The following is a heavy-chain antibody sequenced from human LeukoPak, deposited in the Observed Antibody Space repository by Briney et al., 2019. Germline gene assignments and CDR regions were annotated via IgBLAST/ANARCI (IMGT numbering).Heavy chain of an antibody. J-gene: IGHJ4*02. D-gene: IGHD3-10*01. Sequence: SSDTVSLLCSVSGRSISISRYYGPRIRRPPAKVLEWIESIYYNRSTNYNPDLKSQVTIQVHKSMNQFSKKLSSVAAACLAVCCCARQATVRSMVRGVPCCDYWGQGTLVSVSS. V-gene: IGHV4-39*07. CDR3: ARQATVRSMVRGVPCCDY. CDR1: GRSISISRYY. CDR2: IYYNRST.